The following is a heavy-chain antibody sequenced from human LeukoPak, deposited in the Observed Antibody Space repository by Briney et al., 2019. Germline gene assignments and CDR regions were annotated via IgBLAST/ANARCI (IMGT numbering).Heavy chain of an antibody. CDR2: MNPNSGNT. J-gene: IGHJ4*02. D-gene: IGHD6-13*01. CDR3: ARALFIAAAGNIGLGY. CDR1: GYTFTSYD. Sequence: ASVKVSCKASGYTFTSYDINWVRQATGQGLEWMGWMNPNSGNTGYAQKFQGRVTMTRNTSISTAYMELSSLRSEDAAVYCCARALFIAAAGNIGLGYWGQGTLVTVSS. V-gene: IGHV1-8*01.